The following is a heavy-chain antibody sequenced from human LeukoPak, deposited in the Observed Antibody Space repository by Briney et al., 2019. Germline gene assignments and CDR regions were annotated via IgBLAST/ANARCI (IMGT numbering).Heavy chain of an antibody. CDR3: ARGGTVPPQL. Sequence: PGGSLRLSCAASGFTFSSYAMTWVRQAPGKRLEWVSGISISGSTYYADSVKGRFTISRDNSKNTLYLQMNSLRAEDTAVYYCARGGTVPPQLWGQGTLVTVSS. V-gene: IGHV3-23*01. CDR1: GFTFSSYA. CDR2: ISISGST. D-gene: IGHD2-2*01. J-gene: IGHJ1*01.